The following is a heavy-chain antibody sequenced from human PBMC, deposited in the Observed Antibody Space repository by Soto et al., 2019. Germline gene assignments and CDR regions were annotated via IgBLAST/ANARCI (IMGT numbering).Heavy chain of an antibody. D-gene: IGHD1-26*01. J-gene: IGHJ3*01. V-gene: IGHV3-9*01. Sequence: EVKLVESGGGLVQPSRSLRLSCAASGFAFQDYVMHWVRQAPGKGLEWVSGISYNSRVIDYADSVKGRFTISRDNAENSLYLQMNSLTAEDTALYYCVTPNSDSFSEGFNLWGQGTMVTVSS. CDR2: ISYNSRVI. CDR3: VTPNSDSFSEGFNL. CDR1: GFAFQDYV.